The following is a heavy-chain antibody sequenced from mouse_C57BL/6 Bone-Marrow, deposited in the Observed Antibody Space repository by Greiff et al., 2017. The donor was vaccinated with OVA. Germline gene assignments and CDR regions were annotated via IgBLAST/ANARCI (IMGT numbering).Heavy chain of an antibody. J-gene: IGHJ4*01. V-gene: IGHV5-9*01. Sequence: VQLKESGGGLVKPGGSLKLSCAASGFTFSSYTMSWVRQTPEKRLEWVATISGGGGNTYYPDSVKGRFTISRDNAKNTLYLQMSSLRSEDTALYYCARRGLRYLSYAMDYWGQGTSVTVSS. CDR3: ARRGLRYLSYAMDY. CDR2: ISGGGGNT. D-gene: IGHD1-1*01. CDR1: GFTFSSYT.